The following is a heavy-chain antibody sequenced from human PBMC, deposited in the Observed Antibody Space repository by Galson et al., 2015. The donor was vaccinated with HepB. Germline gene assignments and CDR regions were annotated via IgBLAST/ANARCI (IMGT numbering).Heavy chain of an antibody. Sequence: SLRLSCPAHGFAFRGYAMSWVRQAPGEGLGWVSALRDGGGSTYYADSVKGRFTITRDNSKNKMYLQMNSLRAEDTAVYYCARGIVRGVSAPDYWGQGTLVTVSS. CDR3: ARGIVRGVSAPDY. J-gene: IGHJ4*02. D-gene: IGHD3-10*01. V-gene: IGHV3-23*01. CDR2: LRDGGGST. CDR1: GFAFRGYA.